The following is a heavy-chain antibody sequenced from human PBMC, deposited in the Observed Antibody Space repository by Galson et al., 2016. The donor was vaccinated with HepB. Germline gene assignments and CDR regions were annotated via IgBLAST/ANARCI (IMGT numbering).Heavy chain of an antibody. Sequence: LSLTCAVSGGSITSGGYSWAWIRHPPGKVLEWIAFIHHSGTTSYNPSLKSRVTISVDTSKNQFSLKLSSVTAADTAVYYCARASPFVGLQLWGQGTLVTVSS. V-gene: IGHV4-30-2*01. J-gene: IGHJ1*01. CDR1: GGSITSGGYS. D-gene: IGHD1-1*01. CDR3: ARASPFVGLQL. CDR2: IHHSGTT.